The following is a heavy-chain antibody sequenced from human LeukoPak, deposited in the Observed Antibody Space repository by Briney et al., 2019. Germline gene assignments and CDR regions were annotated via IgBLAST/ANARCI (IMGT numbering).Heavy chain of an antibody. CDR2: ISGSRDDT. CDR1: GFTFNSYA. Sequence: GGSLRLSCAASGFTFNSYAMSWVRQAPGKGLEWVSAISGSRDDTDYADPVRGRFTISRDKSKNTLYLQMNSLRAEDTAVYYCARRSSYSSGWFDYWGQGTLVTVSS. V-gene: IGHV3-23*01. CDR3: ARRSSYSSGWFDY. J-gene: IGHJ4*02. D-gene: IGHD6-19*01.